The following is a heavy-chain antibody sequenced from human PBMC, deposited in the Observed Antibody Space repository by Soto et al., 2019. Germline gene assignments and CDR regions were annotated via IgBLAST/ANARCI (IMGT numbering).Heavy chain of an antibody. CDR1: GGSFSGYY. V-gene: IGHV4-34*01. D-gene: IGHD3-3*01. CDR2: INHSGST. Sequence: SETLSLTCAVYGGSFSGYYWSWIRQPPGKGLGWIGEINHSGSTNYNPSLKSRVTISVDTSKNQFSLKLSSVTAADTAVYYCARGVLYYDFWSGYYTSPHWFDPWGQGTLVTVSS. CDR3: ARGVLYYDFWSGYYTSPHWFDP. J-gene: IGHJ5*02.